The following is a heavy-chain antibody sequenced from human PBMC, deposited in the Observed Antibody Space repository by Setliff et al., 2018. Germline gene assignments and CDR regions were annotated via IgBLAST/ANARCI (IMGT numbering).Heavy chain of an antibody. CDR1: GYIFTDYG. CDR3: SRLVRYCTTIACQKVAGDES. J-gene: IGHJ5*01. CDR2: ISAHTGKT. D-gene: IGHD2-8*01. Sequence: GASVKVSCKTSGYIFTDYGIAWVRQAPGQGLEWMGWISAHTGKTYYGQKLHGRLTLTTDPSTNTAYMELRSLGSDDTAVYYCSRLVRYCTTIACQKVAGDESWGQGTLVTVSS. V-gene: IGHV1-18*01.